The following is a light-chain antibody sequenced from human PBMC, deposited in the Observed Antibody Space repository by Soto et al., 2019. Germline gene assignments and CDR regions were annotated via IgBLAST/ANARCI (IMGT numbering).Light chain of an antibody. Sequence: QSVLTQPPSASGTPGQRVTISCSGSSSNIGSNTVNWYQQLPGTAPTLLIYSNNQRPSGVPGRFSGSTSGTSASLAISGLQSEDEADYYCAAWDDRLNGFYVFGTGTKLTVL. CDR3: AAWDDRLNGFYV. J-gene: IGLJ1*01. CDR2: SNN. CDR1: SSNIGSNT. V-gene: IGLV1-44*01.